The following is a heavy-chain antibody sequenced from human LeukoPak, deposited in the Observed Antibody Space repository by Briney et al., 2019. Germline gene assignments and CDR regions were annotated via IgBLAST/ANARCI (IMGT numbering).Heavy chain of an antibody. Sequence: SETLSLTCAVYGGSFSGYYWSWIRQPPGEGLEWIGEINHSGSTNYNPSLKSRVTISVDTSKNQFSLKLSSVTAADTAVYYCASQEMATKRDYWGQGTLVTVSS. CDR1: GGSFSGYY. J-gene: IGHJ4*02. V-gene: IGHV4-34*01. D-gene: IGHD5-24*01. CDR3: ASQEMATKRDY. CDR2: INHSGST.